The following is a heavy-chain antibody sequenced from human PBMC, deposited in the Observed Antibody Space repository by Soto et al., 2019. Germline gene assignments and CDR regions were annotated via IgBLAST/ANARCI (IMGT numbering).Heavy chain of an antibody. CDR3: ATPRGYGVFDAVDI. CDR1: GFVFTNYA. CDR2: ITSSGESA. D-gene: IGHD4-17*01. V-gene: IGHV3-23*01. Sequence: PVGSLRLSCATSGFVFTNYAMNWVRQAPGKGLEWVSAITSSGESAFYAESVRGRFTISRDNSLNTLYLQMRSLRPEDTAVYYCATPRGYGVFDAVDIWGQRIMLTVSS. J-gene: IGHJ3*02.